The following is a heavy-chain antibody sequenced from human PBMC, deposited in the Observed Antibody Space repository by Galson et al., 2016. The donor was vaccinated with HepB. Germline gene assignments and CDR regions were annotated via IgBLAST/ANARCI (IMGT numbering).Heavy chain of an antibody. CDR2: INPNSGGT. D-gene: IGHD1/OR15-1a*01. V-gene: IGHV1-2*06. Sequence: SVKVSCKASGYTFTGYYIDWVRQAPGQGLEWMGRINPNSGGTKYVQKFQGRVTMTRDTSISTAYMELSRLISDDTAVYYCAVVLNKSMGDYWGQGTLVTVSS. J-gene: IGHJ4*02. CDR1: GYTFTGYY. CDR3: AVVLNKSMGDY.